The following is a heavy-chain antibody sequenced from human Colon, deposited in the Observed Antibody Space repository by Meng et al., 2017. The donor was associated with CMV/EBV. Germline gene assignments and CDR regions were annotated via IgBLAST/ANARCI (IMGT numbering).Heavy chain of an antibody. V-gene: IGHV5-51*01. J-gene: IGHJ4*02. CDR1: GYSFMSYW. Sequence: SGQGSGYSFMSYWIAWVRQMPGKGLEWMGIIYPGDSDANYGPSFQGKVTLSADKSINTAYLQWSSLKASDSAMYFCARLGEGNSFVLWGQGTLVTVSS. CDR2: IYPGDSDA. CDR3: ARLGEGNSFVL. D-gene: IGHD4-23*01.